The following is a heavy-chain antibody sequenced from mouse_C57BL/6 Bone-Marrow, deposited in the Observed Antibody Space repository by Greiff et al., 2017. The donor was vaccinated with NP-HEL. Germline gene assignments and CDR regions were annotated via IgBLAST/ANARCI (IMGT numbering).Heavy chain of an antibody. CDR2: IYPGDGDT. Sequence: QVQLQQSGPELVKPGATVKISCKASGYSFSSSWMNWVKQRPGKGLEWIGRIYPGDGDTNYNGKFKGKATLTADKSSRTAYMQLSSLTSEDSAVYFCARPDDYEDWFAYWGQGTLVTVSA. CDR3: ARPDDYEDWFAY. V-gene: IGHV1-82*01. CDR1: GYSFSSSW. J-gene: IGHJ3*01. D-gene: IGHD2-4*01.